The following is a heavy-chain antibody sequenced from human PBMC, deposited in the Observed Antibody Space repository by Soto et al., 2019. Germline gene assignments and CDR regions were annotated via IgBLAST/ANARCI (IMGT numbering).Heavy chain of an antibody. V-gene: IGHV4-39*01. CDR2: IYYIGNT. CDR3: ARSGVLVGDAVVVVAAPRLVASDY. D-gene: IGHD2-15*01. CDR1: GGSISTRSSY. J-gene: IGHJ4*02. Sequence: SETLSLTCTVSGGSISTRSSYWGWIRQPPGKGLEWIGSIYYIGNTYYNPSLKSRVTISIDTSKNRFSLKLNSVTTADTAVYYCARSGVLVGDAVVVVAAPRLVASDYWGQGTLVTVSS.